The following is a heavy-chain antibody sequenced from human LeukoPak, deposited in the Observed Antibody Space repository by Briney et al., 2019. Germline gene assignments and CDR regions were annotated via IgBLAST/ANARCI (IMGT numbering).Heavy chain of an antibody. CDR2: ISGSGGST. J-gene: IGHJ1*01. D-gene: IGHD2-15*01. CDR1: GFTFSSYA. Sequence: PGGSLRLSCAASGFTFSSYAMSWVRQAPGKGLEWVSAISGSGGSTYYADSVKGRFTISRDNSKNTLFLQMDSLRAEDTAVYYCARDPGYCSGGSCYPGYFQHWGQGTLVTVSS. V-gene: IGHV3-23*01. CDR3: ARDPGYCSGGSCYPGYFQH.